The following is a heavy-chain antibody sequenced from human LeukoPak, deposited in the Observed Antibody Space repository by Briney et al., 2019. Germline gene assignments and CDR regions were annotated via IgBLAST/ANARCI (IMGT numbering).Heavy chain of an antibody. Sequence: GGSLRLSCAASGFIFSSYNMNWVRQAPGKGLEWVSSISSSSNYIYYADSVKGRFTISRDNAESSLYLQMNSLRAEDTAVYYCARGPTNWGPLWGFDPWGQGTLVTVSS. CDR3: ARGPTNWGPLWGFDP. J-gene: IGHJ5*02. CDR1: GFIFSSYN. CDR2: ISSSSNYI. D-gene: IGHD7-27*01. V-gene: IGHV3-21*01.